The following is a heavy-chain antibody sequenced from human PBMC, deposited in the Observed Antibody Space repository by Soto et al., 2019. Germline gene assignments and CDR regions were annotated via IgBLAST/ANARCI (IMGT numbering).Heavy chain of an antibody. CDR1: GGSISSSSYY. D-gene: IGHD2-2*01. CDR3: ARRASTSHDVGGDWFDP. Sequence: NPSETLSLTCTVSGGSISSSSYYWGWIRQPPGKGLEWIGSIYYSGSTYYNPSLKSRVTISVDTSKNQFSLKLSSVTAADTAVYYCARRASTSHDVGGDWFDPWGQGTLVTVSS. J-gene: IGHJ5*02. V-gene: IGHV4-39*07. CDR2: IYYSGST.